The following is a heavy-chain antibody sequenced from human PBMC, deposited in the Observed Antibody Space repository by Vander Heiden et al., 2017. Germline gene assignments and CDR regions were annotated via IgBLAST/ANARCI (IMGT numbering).Heavy chain of an antibody. CDR1: GFPLSNYG. V-gene: IGHV3-33*01. CDR2: TWYDGSRK. J-gene: IGHJ6*02. D-gene: IGHD3-10*01. CDR3: ARDGRVRGIIIRPYYYYGMDV. Sequence: VQLVESGGGVVQPGRSLRLYCAATGFPLSNYGIHWVRQAPGKGLEWVAVTWYDGSRKYFADPVQDRFSISRDNSKVFLQMNSLRAEDTAVYYCARDGRVRGIIIRPYYYYGMDVWGQGTAVTVSS.